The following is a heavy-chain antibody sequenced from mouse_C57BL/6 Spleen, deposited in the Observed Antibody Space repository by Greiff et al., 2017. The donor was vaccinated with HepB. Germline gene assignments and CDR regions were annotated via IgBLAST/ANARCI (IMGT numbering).Heavy chain of an antibody. CDR3: ARTAYYGNYEGAMDY. J-gene: IGHJ4*01. CDR2: IWGVGST. CDR1: GFSLTSYG. D-gene: IGHD2-10*01. V-gene: IGHV2-6*01. Sequence: VKVVESGPGLVAPSQSLSITCTVSGFSLTSYGVDWVRQSPGKGLEWLGVIWGVGSTNYNSARKSRLSISKDNSKSQVFLKMISLQTDDTAMYYCARTAYYGNYEGAMDYWGQGTSVTVSS.